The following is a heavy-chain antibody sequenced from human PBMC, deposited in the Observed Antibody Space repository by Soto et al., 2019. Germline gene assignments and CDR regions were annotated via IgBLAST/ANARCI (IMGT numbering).Heavy chain of an antibody. CDR2: IYPGDSDT. CDR3: ARHLTSAAFDY. D-gene: IGHD7-27*01. CDR1: GYTFTNYW. Sequence: PGESLKISCEGSGYTFTNYWIGWVRQMPGKGLEWMGIIYPGDSDTRYSPSFQGHVTISVDKSISTAYLQWSSLKASDTAMYYCARHLTSAAFDYWGQGSLVTVSS. J-gene: IGHJ4*02. V-gene: IGHV5-51*01.